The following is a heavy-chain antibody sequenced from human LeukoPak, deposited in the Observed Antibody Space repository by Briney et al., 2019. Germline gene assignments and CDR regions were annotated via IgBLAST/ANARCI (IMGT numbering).Heavy chain of an antibody. D-gene: IGHD2-2*01. Sequence: GSSVKVSCKASGGTFSSYAISWVRQAPGQGLEWMGGIIPIFGTANYAQKFQGRVTITTDESTSTAYMELSSLRSEDTAVYYCALSARYCSSTSCLDYYYYMDVWGKGTTVTVSS. J-gene: IGHJ6*03. CDR3: ALSARYCSSTSCLDYYYYMDV. CDR1: GGTFSSYA. CDR2: IIPIFGTA. V-gene: IGHV1-69*05.